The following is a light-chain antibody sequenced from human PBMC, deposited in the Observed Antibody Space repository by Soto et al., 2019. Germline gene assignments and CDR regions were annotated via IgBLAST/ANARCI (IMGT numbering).Light chain of an antibody. J-gene: IGKJ4*01. CDR3: QQYGDSRQVT. V-gene: IGKV3-20*01. CDR2: DAS. CDR1: QRVSANY. Sequence: ETVLTQSPGPLSLSPGETATLSCRASQRVSANYLAWYQHKPGQAPRLLIYDASTRATGTPDRFSGSGSGTDFTLTIRRLEPEDFALYYCQQYGDSRQVTFGGGTKVEIK.